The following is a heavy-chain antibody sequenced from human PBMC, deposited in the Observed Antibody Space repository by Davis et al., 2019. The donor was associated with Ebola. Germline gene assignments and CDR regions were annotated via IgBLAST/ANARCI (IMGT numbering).Heavy chain of an antibody. D-gene: IGHD3-10*01. CDR2: IYHSGST. V-gene: IGHV4-30-2*01. CDR1: GGSISSGGYS. Sequence: SETLSLTCAVSGGSISSGGYSWSWIRQPPGKGLEWIGYIYHSGSTYYNPSLKSRVTISVDTSKNQFSLKLSSVTAADTAVYYCARGPLLWFRDRFRGGWFDPWGQGTLVTVSS. J-gene: IGHJ5*02. CDR3: ARGPLLWFRDRFRGGWFDP.